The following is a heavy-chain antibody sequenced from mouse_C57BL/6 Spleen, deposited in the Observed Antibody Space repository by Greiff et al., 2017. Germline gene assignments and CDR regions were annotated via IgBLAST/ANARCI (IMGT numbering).Heavy chain of an antibody. D-gene: IGHD2-5*01. V-gene: IGHV3-6*01. CDR2: ISYDGSN. Sequence: EVQLQESGPGLVKPSQSLSLTCSVTGYSITSGYYWNWIRQFPGNKLEWMGYISYDGSNNYNPSLKNRISITRTTSKNQFFLKLNSVTTEDTATYYCARGGGYYSNYGDYWGQGTSVTVSS. CDR1: GYSITSGYY. J-gene: IGHJ4*01. CDR3: ARGGGYYSNYGDY.